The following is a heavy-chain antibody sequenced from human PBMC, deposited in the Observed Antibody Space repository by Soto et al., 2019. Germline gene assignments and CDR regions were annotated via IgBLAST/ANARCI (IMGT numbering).Heavy chain of an antibody. Sequence: GESLKISCRTSGYRFTSYWIAWVRQMPGKGLEWMGIIFPSDSDTRYSPSFQGQVTISADRSTSTVFLQWASLKASDTAVYFCARKDKSGYFNWFDPWGQGTLVTVYS. CDR2: IFPSDSDT. CDR1: GYRFTSYW. J-gene: IGHJ5*02. D-gene: IGHD3-22*01. CDR3: ARKDKSGYFNWFDP. V-gene: IGHV5-51*01.